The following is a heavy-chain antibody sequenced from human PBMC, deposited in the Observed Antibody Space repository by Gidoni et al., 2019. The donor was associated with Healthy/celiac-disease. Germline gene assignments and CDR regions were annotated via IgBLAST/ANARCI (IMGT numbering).Heavy chain of an antibody. CDR3: ARAPGTAYDAFDI. Sequence: QVQLQQWGAGLLKPSETLSLTGAVEGGSFSGYYWSWIRQPPGKGLEWIGEINHSGSTNYNPSLKSRVTISVDTSKNQFSLKLSSVPAADTAVYYCARAPGTAYDAFDIWGQGTMVTLSS. CDR2: INHSGST. CDR1: GGSFSGYY. V-gene: IGHV4-34*01. D-gene: IGHD3-10*01. J-gene: IGHJ3*02.